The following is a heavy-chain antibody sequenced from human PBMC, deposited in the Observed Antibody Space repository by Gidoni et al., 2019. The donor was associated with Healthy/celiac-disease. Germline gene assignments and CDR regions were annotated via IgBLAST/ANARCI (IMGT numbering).Heavy chain of an antibody. D-gene: IGHD2-21*02. V-gene: IGHV1-8*01. J-gene: IGHJ4*02. CDR1: GYTFPSYD. CDR2: MNPNRGNA. CDR3: ARVYSRYCGGDCYSNYQIDY. Sequence: QVQLVQSGAEVKKPGASVTVSCKASGYTFPSYDINWVRQATGQVLEWMGWMNPNRGNAGYAQKFQGRVNMTRNTSRSTAYMELSSLRSEDTAVYYCARVYSRYCGGDCYSNYQIDYWGQGTLVTVSS.